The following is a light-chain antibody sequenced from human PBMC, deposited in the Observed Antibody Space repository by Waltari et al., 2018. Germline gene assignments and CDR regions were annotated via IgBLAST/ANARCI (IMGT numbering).Light chain of an antibody. CDR3: QQYYTPPYT. Sequence: EIVMTQSPDSLALSLGERATINCKSSQSVFYNSNNKNYLAWYQQKPGQPPKLLIYWASTREPGVPDRFSGSASGANFTLTISSLQAEDVAIYYCQQYYTPPYTFGRGTKLEIK. CDR1: QSVFYNSNNKNY. V-gene: IGKV4-1*01. CDR2: WAS. J-gene: IGKJ2*01.